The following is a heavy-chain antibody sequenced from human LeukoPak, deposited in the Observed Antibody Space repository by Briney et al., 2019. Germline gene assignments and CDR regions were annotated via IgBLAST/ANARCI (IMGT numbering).Heavy chain of an antibody. CDR1: GGSIGNFY. Sequence: SETLSLTCTVSGGSIGNFYWNWIRQPAGKGLEWIGRIFTTGSTNYNPSLKSRVTISVDTSKNQFSLKLSSVTAADTAVYYCARSFGELSFDYWGQGTLVTVSS. CDR2: IFTTGST. CDR3: ARSFGELSFDY. J-gene: IGHJ4*02. V-gene: IGHV4-4*07. D-gene: IGHD3-10*01.